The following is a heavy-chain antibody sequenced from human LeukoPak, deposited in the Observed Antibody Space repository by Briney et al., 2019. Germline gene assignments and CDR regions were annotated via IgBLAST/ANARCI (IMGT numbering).Heavy chain of an antibody. CDR3: ARESDGDNLDY. V-gene: IGHV1-2*02. CDR1: GYTFNSYY. J-gene: IGHJ4*02. Sequence: ASVKVSCKASGYTFNSYYMHWVRQAPGQGLEWMGWINPNSGGTNNAQKFQGRVTMTRDTSISTAYMELSRLRSDGTAVYYCARESDGDNLDYWGQGTLVTVSS. D-gene: IGHD4-17*01. CDR2: INPNSGGT.